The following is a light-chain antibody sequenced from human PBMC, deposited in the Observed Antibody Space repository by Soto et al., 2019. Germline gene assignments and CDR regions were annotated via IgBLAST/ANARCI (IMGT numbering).Light chain of an antibody. CDR1: QSVSSSS. CDR2: GAS. CDR3: QQYGSSPIT. J-gene: IGKJ1*01. V-gene: IGKV3-20*01. Sequence: EIVLTQSPGTLSLSPGERATLSCRASQSVSSSSLAWYQQKPGQAPSLLINGASSRATGVPDRFSGSGSRTDFTLTITRLEPEDFAVYYCQQYGSSPITFGQGTKVDIK.